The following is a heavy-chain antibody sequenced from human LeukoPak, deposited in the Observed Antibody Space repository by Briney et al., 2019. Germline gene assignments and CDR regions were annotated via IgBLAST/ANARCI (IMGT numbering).Heavy chain of an antibody. CDR2: IYPRDSNT. J-gene: IGHJ5*02. D-gene: IGHD2-2*01. CDR1: GYNFADYW. Sequence: GESLKTSCKASGYNFADYWIAWVRQKPGKGLEWMGVIYPRDSNTRYSPSFEGQVPMWADKSINTVFLTWSSLKASDSAIYYCARLHCSDSGCSFLSLGWIDPWGPGTLVTVSS. CDR3: ARLHCSDSGCSFLSLGWIDP. V-gene: IGHV5-51*01.